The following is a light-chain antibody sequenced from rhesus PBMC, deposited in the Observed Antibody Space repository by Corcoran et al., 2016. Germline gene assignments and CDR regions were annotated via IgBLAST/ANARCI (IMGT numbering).Light chain of an antibody. J-gene: IGLJ1*01. CDR2: EVS. Sequence: QAAPTQSPSMSGSPGQSVTISCTGTSSDVGGYNRVSWYQQHPGKAPKLMIYEVSKRPSGVSDRFSGSKSANTASLTISGLQTEDGADYSCSSYASCVTFIFGSRTRLTVL. CDR3: SSYASCVTFI. V-gene: IGLV2-13*03. CDR1: SSDVGGYNR.